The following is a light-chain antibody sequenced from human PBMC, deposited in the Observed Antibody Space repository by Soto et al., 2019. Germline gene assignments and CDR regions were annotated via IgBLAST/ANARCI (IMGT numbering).Light chain of an antibody. J-gene: IGLJ3*02. CDR3: ISYTSSNTGV. CDR1: SSDVGAYTD. Sequence: QSALTQPASVSGSPGQSISISCTGTSSDVGAYTDVSWYQQHPGKAPKLMIYDVSSRPSGVSNLFSGSKSGNTASLTISGLQAEDEADYYCISYTSSNTGVFGGGTQLTVL. V-gene: IGLV2-14*01. CDR2: DVS.